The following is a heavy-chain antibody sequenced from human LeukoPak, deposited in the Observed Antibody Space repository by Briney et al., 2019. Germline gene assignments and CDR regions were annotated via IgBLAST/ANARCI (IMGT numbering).Heavy chain of an antibody. CDR1: GGSISSGDYY. J-gene: IGHJ5*02. CDR3: ARDPYSSSYNWFDP. CDR2: IYYSGST. D-gene: IGHD6-6*01. Sequence: SQTLSLTCTVSGGSISSGDYYWSWIRQPPGKGLEWIGFIYYSGSTYYNPSLKSRVTISVDTSKNQFSLKLSSVTAADTAVYYCARDPYSSSYNWFDPWGQGTLVTVSS. V-gene: IGHV4-30-4*01.